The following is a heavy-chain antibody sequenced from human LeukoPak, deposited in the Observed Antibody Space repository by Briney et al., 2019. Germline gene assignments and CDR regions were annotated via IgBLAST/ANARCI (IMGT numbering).Heavy chain of an antibody. CDR3: ARHASVDGNWPRPLDY. CDR2: IYYSGST. V-gene: IGHV4-39*01. D-gene: IGHD6-19*01. CDR1: VGSISISNYY. J-gene: IGHJ4*02. Sequence: SETLSLTCTVSVGSISISNYYWGWIRQPPGKGLEGIGNIYYSGSTYYKPSLKTRVTISVDTSKNQFSLKLTSVTAADTAVYYCARHASVDGNWPRPLDYWGQGSLVTVSS.